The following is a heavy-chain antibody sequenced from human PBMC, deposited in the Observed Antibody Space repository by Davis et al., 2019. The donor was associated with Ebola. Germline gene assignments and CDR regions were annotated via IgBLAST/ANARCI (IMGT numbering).Heavy chain of an antibody. CDR1: GGSISSSSYY. J-gene: IGHJ3*02. CDR2: IYYSGTT. CDR3: ATTQDDNWNDVAFDI. V-gene: IGHV4-61*05. Sequence: SETLSLTCTVSGGSISSSSYYWGWIRQPPGKGLEWIGYIYYSGTTKYNPALKSRVTISVDTSKNQFSLRLSSVTAADTAVYYCATTQDDNWNDVAFDIWGQGTVVTVSS. D-gene: IGHD1-1*01.